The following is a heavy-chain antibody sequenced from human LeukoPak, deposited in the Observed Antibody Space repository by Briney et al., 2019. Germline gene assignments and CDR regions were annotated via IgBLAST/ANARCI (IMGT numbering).Heavy chain of an antibody. CDR2: ISAYNGNT. V-gene: IGHV1-18*01. J-gene: IGHJ6*03. CDR3: AREAQWLNDYYYYYMDV. CDR1: GYTFTSYD. Sequence: ASVKVSCKASGYTFTSYDINWVRQAPGQGLEWMGWISAYNGNTNYAQKLQGRVTMTTDTSTSTAYMELRSLRSDDTAVYYCAREAQWLNDYYYYYMDVWGKGTTVTVSS. D-gene: IGHD3-22*01.